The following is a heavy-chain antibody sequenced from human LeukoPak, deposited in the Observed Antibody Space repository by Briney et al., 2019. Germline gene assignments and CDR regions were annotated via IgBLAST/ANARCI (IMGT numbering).Heavy chain of an antibody. J-gene: IGHJ4*02. Sequence: SVKVSFKSSGGTFSSYAISWVRQAPGQGLEWMGRIIPILGIANYAQKFQVRVTITADKSTSTAYMELSSLRSEDTAVYYCARDIGVRAGIDYWGQGTLVTVSS. CDR2: IIPILGIA. CDR1: GGTFSSYA. D-gene: IGHD6-13*01. CDR3: ARDIGVRAGIDY. V-gene: IGHV1-69*04.